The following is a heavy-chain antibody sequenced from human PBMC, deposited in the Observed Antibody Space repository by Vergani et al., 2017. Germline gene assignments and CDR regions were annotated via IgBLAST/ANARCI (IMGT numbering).Heavy chain of an antibody. Sequence: EVQLLESGGGLVQPGGSLRLSCAASGFTFSSYAMSWVRQAPGKGLEWVSAISGSCGSTYYADSVKGRFTISRDNSKNTLYLQMNSLRAEDTALYYCAKDVTVHVPPNWFDPWGQGTLVTVSS. CDR3: AKDVTVHVPPNWFDP. CDR1: GFTFSSYA. CDR2: ISGSCGST. V-gene: IGHV3-23*01. D-gene: IGHD6-6*01. J-gene: IGHJ5*02.